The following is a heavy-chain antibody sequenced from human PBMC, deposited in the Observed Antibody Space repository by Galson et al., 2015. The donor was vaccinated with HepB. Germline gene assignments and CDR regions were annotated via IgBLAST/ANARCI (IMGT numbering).Heavy chain of an antibody. CDR1: GDSVSSNSAA. CDR2: TYYRSKWYN. CDR3: AREPGIAAAGRGGNLFDP. V-gene: IGHV6-1*01. Sequence: CAISGDSVSSNSAAWNWIRQSPSRGLEWLGRTYYRSKWYNDYAVSVKSRITINPDTSKNQFSLQLNSVTPEDTAVYYCAREPGIAAAGRGGNLFDPWGQGTLVTVSS. D-gene: IGHD6-13*01. J-gene: IGHJ5*02.